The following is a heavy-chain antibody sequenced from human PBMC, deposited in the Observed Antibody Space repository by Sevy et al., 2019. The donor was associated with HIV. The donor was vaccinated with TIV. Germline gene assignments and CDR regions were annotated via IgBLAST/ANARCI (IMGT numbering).Heavy chain of an antibody. Sequence: ASVKVSCKTSGYTFTNYHITWVRQAPGQGLEWMGWITPNNGNTNYARRLQGRVTMTTDTSTATAYMELRSLRSDDTAVYYCARAPSGSQGPGQYFHHWGQGTLVTVSS. J-gene: IGHJ1*01. CDR1: GYTFTNYH. D-gene: IGHD1-26*01. V-gene: IGHV1-18*01. CDR2: ITPNNGNT. CDR3: ARAPSGSQGPGQYFHH.